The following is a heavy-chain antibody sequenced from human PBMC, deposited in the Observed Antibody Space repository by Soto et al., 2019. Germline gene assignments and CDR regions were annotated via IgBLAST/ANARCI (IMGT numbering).Heavy chain of an antibody. CDR2: ITSNSLYI. Sequence: EVQLVESGGGLVKPGGSLRLSCAASGFTFNASNMNWVRQAPGKGLEWVSSITSNSLYIYYTDSIKSRFTISRDKAKISPYLQMDSPIAEDTAVYYCATDGEPQLVLDYYYAMDVWGQGTTVTVSS. D-gene: IGHD3-10*01. CDR1: GFTFNASN. V-gene: IGHV3-21*01. CDR3: ATDGEPQLVLDYYYAMDV. J-gene: IGHJ6*02.